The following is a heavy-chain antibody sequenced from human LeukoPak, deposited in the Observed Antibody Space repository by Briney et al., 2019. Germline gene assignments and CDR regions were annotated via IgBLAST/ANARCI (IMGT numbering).Heavy chain of an antibody. CDR1: GFTFDDYA. J-gene: IGHJ4*02. Sequence: GGSPRLSCAASGFTFDDYAMHWVRQAPGKGLEWVSLISGDGGSTYYADSVKGRFTISRDNSKNSLYLQMNSLRTEDTALYYCATSGYYYDYFDYWGQGTLVTVSS. D-gene: IGHD3-22*01. V-gene: IGHV3-43*02. CDR3: ATSGYYYDYFDY. CDR2: ISGDGGST.